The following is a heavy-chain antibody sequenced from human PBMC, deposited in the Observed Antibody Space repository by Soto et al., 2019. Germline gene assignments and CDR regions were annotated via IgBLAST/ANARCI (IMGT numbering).Heavy chain of an antibody. CDR1: GGSISSYY. V-gene: IGHV4-59*08. CDR2: IYYSGST. CDR3: ARRSSSGEVDV. D-gene: IGHD6-13*01. J-gene: IGHJ6*04. Sequence: SETLSLTCTVSGGSISSYYWSWIRQPPGKGLERIGYIYYSGSTNYNPSLKSRVTISVDTSKNQFSLKLSSVTAADTAVYYCARRSSSGEVDVWGKGTTVTVSS.